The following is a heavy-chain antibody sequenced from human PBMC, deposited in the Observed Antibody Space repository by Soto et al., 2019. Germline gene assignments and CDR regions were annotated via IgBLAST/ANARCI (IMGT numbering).Heavy chain of an antibody. CDR1: GGSFSGYY. D-gene: IGHD3-3*01. J-gene: IGHJ5*02. V-gene: IGHV4-34*01. CDR3: ARVNYDFWSGPLNWFDP. Sequence: SETLSLTCAVYGGSFSGYYWSWIRQPPGKGLEWIGEINHSGSTNYNPSLKSRVTISVDTSKNQFSLKLSSVTAADTAVYYCARVNYDFWSGPLNWFDPWGQGTLVTVSS. CDR2: INHSGST.